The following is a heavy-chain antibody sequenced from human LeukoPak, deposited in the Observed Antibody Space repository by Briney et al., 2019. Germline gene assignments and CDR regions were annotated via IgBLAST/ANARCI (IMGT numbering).Heavy chain of an antibody. Sequence: SETLSLTCTVSGDSISTYYWSWLRQPAGKGLEWIGRIYTSGSTKYNPSLRSRVTISVDTSKNQLSLKLSSMTAADTAVYYCARVRLQYWFDHWGQGTLVTVSS. J-gene: IGHJ5*02. CDR3: ARVRLQYWFDH. V-gene: IGHV4-4*07. D-gene: IGHD4-11*01. CDR2: IYTSGST. CDR1: GDSISTYY.